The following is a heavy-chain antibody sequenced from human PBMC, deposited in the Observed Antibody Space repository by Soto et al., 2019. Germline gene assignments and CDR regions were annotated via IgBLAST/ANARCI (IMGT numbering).Heavy chain of an antibody. J-gene: IGHJ4*02. CDR3: ARDGGFMGSSGNKVDS. V-gene: IGHV3-11*01. Sequence: QVQLVESGGGLVKPGGSLRLSCAASGFSFSDHYMSWIRQAPGKGLEWVSYISSSGTTMYTADSVKGRFTISRDNAKNSLYLQMNSLGDEDTAVYYCARDGGFMGSSGNKVDSWGRGTLVTVSS. CDR2: ISSSGTTM. D-gene: IGHD6-19*01. CDR1: GFSFSDHY.